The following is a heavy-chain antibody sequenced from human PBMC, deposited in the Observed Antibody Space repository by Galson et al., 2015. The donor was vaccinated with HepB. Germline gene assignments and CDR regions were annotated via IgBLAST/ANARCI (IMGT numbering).Heavy chain of an antibody. D-gene: IGHD3-16*01. CDR2: INPSGGST. CDR1: GYTFTSYY. Sequence: SVKVSCKASGYTFTSYYMHWVRQAPGQGLEWMGVINPSGGSTNYEQNFQGRVTMTRDKSTTIVCMELTSLKSDDTAVYYCARSLPGGWYYFDYWGQGALVTVSS. CDR3: ARSLPGGWYYFDY. J-gene: IGHJ4*02. V-gene: IGHV1-46*01.